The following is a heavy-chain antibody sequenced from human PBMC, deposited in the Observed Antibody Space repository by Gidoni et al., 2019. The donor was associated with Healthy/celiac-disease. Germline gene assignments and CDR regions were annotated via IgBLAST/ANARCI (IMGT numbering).Heavy chain of an antibody. D-gene: IGHD3-3*01. CDR1: GFTFSSYA. CDR3: AKNGITIRPGDC. Sequence: TASGFTFSSYAMSWVRKAPGKGLEWVSAMSGSGGSTYYAVSVKGRFTISRDNSKNTLDLQMNSRRAEDTAVYYCAKNGITIRPGDCWGQVTLVTVSS. J-gene: IGHJ4*02. CDR2: MSGSGGST. V-gene: IGHV3-23*01.